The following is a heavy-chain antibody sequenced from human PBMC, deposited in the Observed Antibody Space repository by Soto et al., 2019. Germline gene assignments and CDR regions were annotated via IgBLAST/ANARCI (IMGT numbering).Heavy chain of an antibody. CDR3: ARESEDLTSNFDY. V-gene: IGHV3-21*01. CDR2: ISSTTNYI. CDR1: GFTFTRYS. J-gene: IGHJ4*02. Sequence: VGSPRLSCAASGFTFTRYSMNWVRQAPGKGLEWVSSISSTTNYIYYADSMKGRFTVSRDNAKNSVYLEMNSLSAEDTALYYCARESEDLTSNFDYWGQGTLVTVSS.